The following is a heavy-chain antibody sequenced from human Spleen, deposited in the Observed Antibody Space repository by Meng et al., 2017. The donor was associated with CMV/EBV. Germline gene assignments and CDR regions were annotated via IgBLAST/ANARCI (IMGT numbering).Heavy chain of an antibody. D-gene: IGHD5-18*01. Sequence: ASVKVSCKASGYTFTSYGISWVRQAPGQGLEWMGWISADNGNTNYAQKLQGRVTMTTDTSTSTAYMELKSLRSDDTAVYYCARDQIQLWVSGEYYFDYWGQGTLVTVSS. CDR1: GYTFTSYG. V-gene: IGHV1-18*01. CDR2: ISADNGNT. CDR3: ARDQIQLWVSGEYYFDY. J-gene: IGHJ4*02.